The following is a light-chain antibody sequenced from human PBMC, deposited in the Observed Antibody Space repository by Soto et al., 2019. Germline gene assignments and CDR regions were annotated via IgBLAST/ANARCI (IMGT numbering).Light chain of an antibody. CDR1: QSVSSSY. J-gene: IGKJ2*01. CDR2: GAS. V-gene: IGKV3-20*01. CDR3: QQYASSPTYT. Sequence: EIVLTQSPGTLSLSPGERATLSCRASQSVSSSYLAWYQQKPGQAPRLLIYGASSRATGIPDRFSGSGSGTEFTLTISRLEPEDFAVYYCQQYASSPTYTFGQGTELQIK.